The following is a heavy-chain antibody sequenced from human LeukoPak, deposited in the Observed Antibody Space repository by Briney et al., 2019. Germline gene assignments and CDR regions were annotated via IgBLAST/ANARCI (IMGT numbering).Heavy chain of an antibody. D-gene: IGHD6-19*01. CDR3: AVSGYSSGWYSY. Sequence: SETLSLTCTVSGGSISSYYWSWIRQPPGKGLEWIGYIYYSGSTNYNPSLKSRVTISVDTSKNQFSLKLSSVTAADTAVYYCAVSGYSSGWYSYWGQGTPDTVSS. J-gene: IGHJ4*02. CDR2: IYYSGST. CDR1: GGSISSYY. V-gene: IGHV4-59*01.